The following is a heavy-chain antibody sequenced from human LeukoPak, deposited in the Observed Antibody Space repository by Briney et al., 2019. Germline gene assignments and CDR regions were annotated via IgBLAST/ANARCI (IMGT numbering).Heavy chain of an antibody. CDR2: IYSGGST. J-gene: IGHJ3*02. CDR3: AREDGSGSDAFDI. D-gene: IGHD3-10*01. CDR1: GFTVSSNY. Sequence: GGSLRLSCAASGFTVSSNYMSWVRQAPGKGLEWVSVIYSGGSTYYADSVKGRFTISRDNSKNTLYLQMNSLRAEDTAVYYRAREDGSGSDAFDIWGQGTMVTVSS. V-gene: IGHV3-53*01.